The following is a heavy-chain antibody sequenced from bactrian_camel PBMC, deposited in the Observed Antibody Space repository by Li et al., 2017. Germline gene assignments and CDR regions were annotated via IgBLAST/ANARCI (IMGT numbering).Heavy chain of an antibody. Sequence: HVQLVESGGGSLKAGGSLRSSCKENGSDKRGSMCLGWIRKVSGKGRGGVASIDSDGETTYADSVKGRFTISRDNAKNSVYLQMNSLKLEDTAMYYCAADFGPYCSGSYLARRANFEGQGTQVTVS. CDR2: IDSDGET. J-gene: IGHJ4*01. D-gene: IGHD2*01. CDR1: GSDKRGSMC. V-gene: IGHV3S9*01.